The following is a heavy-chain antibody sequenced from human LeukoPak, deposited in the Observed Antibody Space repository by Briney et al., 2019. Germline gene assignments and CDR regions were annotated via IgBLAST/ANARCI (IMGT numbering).Heavy chain of an antibody. CDR3: ARDLGYSYIN. D-gene: IGHD5-18*01. V-gene: IGHV4-39*07. CDR2: IYYTGST. J-gene: IGHJ4*02. CDR1: GGSISSSSYY. Sequence: SETLSLTCTVSGGSISSSSYYWGWVRQPPGKGLEWIGSIYYTGSTYYNPSLESRVTISVDTSKNQFSLKLSSVTAADTAVFYCARDLGYSYINWGQGTLVTVSS.